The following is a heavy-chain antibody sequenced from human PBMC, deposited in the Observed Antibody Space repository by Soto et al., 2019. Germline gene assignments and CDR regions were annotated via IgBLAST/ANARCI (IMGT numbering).Heavy chain of an antibody. J-gene: IGHJ4*02. Sequence: PSETLSLTCTVSGGSISSSRNYWAWIRQPPGKGLEWIGSIYYSGSTYYNPSLKSRVTISVDTSKNQFSLRLNSMTAADTAVYYCARHTPAISISDHWGQGTLVTVSS. D-gene: IGHD2-15*01. CDR2: IYYSGST. V-gene: IGHV4-39*01. CDR1: GGSISSSRNY. CDR3: ARHTPAISISDH.